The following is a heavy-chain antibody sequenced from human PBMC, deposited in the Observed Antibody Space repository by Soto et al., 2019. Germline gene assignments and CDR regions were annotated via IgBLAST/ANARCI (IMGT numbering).Heavy chain of an antibody. D-gene: IGHD5-12*01. J-gene: IGHJ6*02. CDR2: IKSKTDGGTT. CDR1: GFTFSNAW. V-gene: IGHV3-15*07. CDR3: TTDSVATIPRNPYYYYGMDV. Sequence: PGGSLRLSCAASGFTFSNAWMNWVRQAPGKGLEWVGRIKSKTDGGTTDYAAPVKGRFTISRDDSKNTLYLQMNSLKTEDTAVYYCTTDSVATIPRNPYYYYGMDVWGQGTTVTVSS.